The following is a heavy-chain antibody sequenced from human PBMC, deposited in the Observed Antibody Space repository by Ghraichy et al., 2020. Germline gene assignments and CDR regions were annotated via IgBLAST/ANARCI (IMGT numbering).Heavy chain of an antibody. D-gene: IGHD3-10*01. J-gene: IGHJ3*02. CDR2: IYYSGST. Sequence: SETLSLTCTVSGGSISSYYWSWIRQPPGKGLEWIGYIYYSGSTNYNPSLKSRVTISVDTSKNQFSLKLSSVTAADTAVDYCARDKWFGDSCGLDAVDIGGNGTMVTVSS. CDR1: GGSISSYY. V-gene: IGHV4-59*01. CDR3: ARDKWFGDSCGLDAVDI.